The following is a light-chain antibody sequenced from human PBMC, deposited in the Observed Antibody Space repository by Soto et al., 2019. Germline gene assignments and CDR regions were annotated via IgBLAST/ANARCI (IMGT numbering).Light chain of an antibody. CDR3: QQYHNWPRT. CDR2: VAS. CDR1: QSVGSS. Sequence: ILITQYPAILSVSPGERDTLSCMASQSVGSSIAWYQQKFVQAPRRLMYVASIRATSFSARFSGSGSATEFTPTIRILQSEDVATYYCQQYHNWPRTFGQGTKVDIK. V-gene: IGKV3D-15*03. J-gene: IGKJ1*01.